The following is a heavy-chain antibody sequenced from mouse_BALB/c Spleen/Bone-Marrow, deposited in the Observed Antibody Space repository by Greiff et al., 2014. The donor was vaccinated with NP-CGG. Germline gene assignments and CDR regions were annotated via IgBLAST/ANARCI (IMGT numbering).Heavy chain of an antibody. CDR2: IGPANGNT. CDR1: GFNTKDTY. Sequence: VQLQQSGAELVKPGASVKLSCTASGFNTKDTYMHWVKQRPEQGLEWIGRIGPANGNTKYGPKFQGKATITADTSSNTAYLQLSSLTSEDTAVYYCARRGDGYYAWFAYWGQGTLVTVSA. V-gene: IGHV14-3*02. CDR3: ARRGDGYYAWFAY. D-gene: IGHD2-3*01. J-gene: IGHJ3*01.